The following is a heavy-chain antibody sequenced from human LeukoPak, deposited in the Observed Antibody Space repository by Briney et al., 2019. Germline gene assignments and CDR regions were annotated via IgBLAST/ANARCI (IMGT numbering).Heavy chain of an antibody. CDR2: IYHSGST. V-gene: IGHV4-30-2*01. Sequence: PSQTLSLTCAVSGGSISSGGYSWSWIRQPPGKGLEWIGYIYHSGSTYYNPSLKSRVTISVDRSKNQFSLKLSSVAAADTAVYYCARAPSGSYYAFDYWGLGTLVTVSS. CDR1: GGSISSGGYS. J-gene: IGHJ4*02. D-gene: IGHD1-26*01. CDR3: ARAPSGSYYAFDY.